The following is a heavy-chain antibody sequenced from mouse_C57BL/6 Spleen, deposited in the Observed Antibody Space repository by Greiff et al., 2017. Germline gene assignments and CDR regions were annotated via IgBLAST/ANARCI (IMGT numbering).Heavy chain of an antibody. V-gene: IGHV2-2*01. CDR2: IWSGGST. Sequence: VKLVESGPGLVQPSQSLSITCTVSGFSLTSYGVHWVRQSPGKGLEWLGVIWSGGSTDYNAAFISRLSISKDNSKSQVFFKMNSLQADDTAIYYCARFTTVVATSGYFDVWGTGTTVTVSS. CDR3: ARFTTVVATSGYFDV. J-gene: IGHJ1*03. CDR1: GFSLTSYG. D-gene: IGHD1-1*01.